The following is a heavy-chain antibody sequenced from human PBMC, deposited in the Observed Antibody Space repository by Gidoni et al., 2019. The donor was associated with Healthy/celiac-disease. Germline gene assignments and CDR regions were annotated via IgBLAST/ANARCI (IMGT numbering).Heavy chain of an antibody. Sequence: QVQLVESGGGVVQPGRSLRLSCAASGFTFSSYAMHWVRQAPGKGLEWVAVISYDGSNKYYADSVKGRFTISRDNSKNTLYLQMNSLRAEDTAVYYCARAAAAAGRSRADYWGQGTLVTVSS. D-gene: IGHD6-13*01. CDR1: GFTFSSYA. J-gene: IGHJ4*02. V-gene: IGHV3-30-3*01. CDR3: ARAAAAAGRSRADY. CDR2: ISYDGSNK.